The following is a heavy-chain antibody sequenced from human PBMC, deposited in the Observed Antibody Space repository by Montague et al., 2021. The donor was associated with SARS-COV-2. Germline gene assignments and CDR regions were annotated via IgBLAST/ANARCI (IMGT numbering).Heavy chain of an antibody. Sequence: SKTLSLTCTVSGGSISSYYWSWIRQPPGKALEWIGYIYYSGSTNYNPSLNSRVTISVDTSKNQFSLKLTSVTAADTAVYFCARESDCYPSGTQYFDLWGRGTLVTVSS. D-gene: IGHD2-21*02. CDR2: IYYSGST. J-gene: IGHJ2*01. CDR3: ARESDCYPSGTQYFDL. CDR1: GGSISSYY. V-gene: IGHV4-59*01.